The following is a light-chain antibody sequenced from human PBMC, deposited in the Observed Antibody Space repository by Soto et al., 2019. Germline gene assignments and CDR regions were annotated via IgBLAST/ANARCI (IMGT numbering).Light chain of an antibody. CDR3: CSYAGSSAPWV. CDR2: EGS. Sequence: QSALTQPASVSGSPGQSITISCTGTSSDVGSYNLVSWYQQHPGKAPKLMIYEGSKRPSGVSNRFSGSKSGNTASLTISGLQAEDEADDYCCSYAGSSAPWVFGGGTKVTVL. CDR1: SSDVGSYNL. V-gene: IGLV2-23*01. J-gene: IGLJ3*02.